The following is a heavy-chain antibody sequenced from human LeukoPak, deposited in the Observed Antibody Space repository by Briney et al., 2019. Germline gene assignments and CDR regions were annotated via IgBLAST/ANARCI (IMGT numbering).Heavy chain of an antibody. CDR2: INPSGGST. D-gene: IGHD3-16*01. CDR3: AMFFGVWGSYDAYYFDY. J-gene: IGHJ4*02. V-gene: IGHV1-46*01. Sequence: GASVKVSCKASGYTFTSYYMHWVRQAPGQGLEWMVIINPSGGSTSYAQKFQGRVTMTRDTSTSTVYMELSSLRSEDTAVYYCAMFFGVWGSYDAYYFDYWGQGTLVTVSS. CDR1: GYTFTSYY.